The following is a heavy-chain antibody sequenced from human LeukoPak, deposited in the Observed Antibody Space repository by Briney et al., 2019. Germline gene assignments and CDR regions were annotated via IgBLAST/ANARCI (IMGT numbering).Heavy chain of an antibody. J-gene: IGHJ4*02. V-gene: IGHV1-69*05. D-gene: IGHD2-21*01. CDR1: GGTFSSYA. CDR3: ARARGAPYRHPFVERIAPYYFDD. CDR2: IIPIFGTA. Sequence: VASVKVSCKASGGTFSSYAISWVRQAPGQGLERMGGIIPIFGTANYAQKFQGRVTMSRNTSIATVYMEVSSLTSDDTAVYFCARARGAPYRHPFVERIAPYYFDDWGQGTLVTVSS.